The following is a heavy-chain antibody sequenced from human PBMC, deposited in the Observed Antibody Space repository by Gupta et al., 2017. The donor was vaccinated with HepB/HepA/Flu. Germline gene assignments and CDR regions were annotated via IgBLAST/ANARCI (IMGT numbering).Heavy chain of an antibody. Sequence: QVQLQQWGAGLLEPSETLSLTCAVYGGSFSGYYWSWLRQPPGKGLEWIGEINHSGSTNYNPSLKSRVTISLDTAKNQFSLKLSYLTAADTAVYYCARVLHDRSGYYGAYYFDYWGQGTLVTVSS. CDR2: INHSGST. V-gene: IGHV4-34*01. CDR3: ARVLHDRSGYYGAYYFDY. CDR1: GGSFSGYY. J-gene: IGHJ4*02. D-gene: IGHD3-22*01.